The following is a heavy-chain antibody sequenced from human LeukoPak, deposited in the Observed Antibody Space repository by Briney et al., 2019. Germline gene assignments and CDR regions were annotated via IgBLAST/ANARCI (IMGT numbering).Heavy chain of an antibody. J-gene: IGHJ4*02. CDR2: IVVGSGNT. V-gene: IGHV1-58*02. D-gene: IGHD1-26*01. CDR1: GFTFTSSA. CDR3: AAGLALVGATAS. Sequence: SVKVSCKASGFTFTSSAMQWVRQARGQRLEWIGWIVVGSGNTNYTQKFQERVTITRDMSTSTAYMELSSLRSEDTAVYYCAAGLALVGATASWGQGTLVTVSS.